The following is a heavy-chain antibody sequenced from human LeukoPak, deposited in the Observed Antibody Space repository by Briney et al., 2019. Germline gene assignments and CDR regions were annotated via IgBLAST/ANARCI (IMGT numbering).Heavy chain of an antibody. Sequence: GGSLRLACSASGSSFRRYAMSWVRQAPGKGLEWVTSIIASGDTTYYVDSVKGRFTISRDNSKDTVYLQMNSLRAEDTAIYYCAKGAGGSYGLYYFDYWGQGALITVSS. J-gene: IGHJ4*02. CDR2: IIASGDTT. CDR3: AKGAGGSYGLYYFDY. V-gene: IGHV3-23*01. D-gene: IGHD3-10*01. CDR1: GSSFRRYA.